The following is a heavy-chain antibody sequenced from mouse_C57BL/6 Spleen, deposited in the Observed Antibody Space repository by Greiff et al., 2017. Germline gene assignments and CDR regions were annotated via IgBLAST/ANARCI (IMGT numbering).Heavy chain of an antibody. Sequence: VQLQQSGPELVKPGASVKISCKASGYAFSSSWMNWVKQRPGKGLEWIGRIYPGDGDTNYNGKFKGKATLTADKSSSTAYMQLSSLTSEDSAVYFCARSGGSSYYAMDYWGQGTSGTVSS. D-gene: IGHD1-1*01. V-gene: IGHV1-82*01. CDR1: GYAFSSSW. CDR2: IYPGDGDT. CDR3: ARSGGSSYYAMDY. J-gene: IGHJ4*01.